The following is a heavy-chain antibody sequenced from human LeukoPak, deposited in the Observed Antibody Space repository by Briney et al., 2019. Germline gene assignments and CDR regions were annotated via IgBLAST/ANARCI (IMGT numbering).Heavy chain of an antibody. D-gene: IGHD3-22*01. Sequence: GGSLRLSCAASGFTFSSYSMNWVRQAPGKRLEWVSSISSSSSYIYYADSVKGRFTISRDNAKNSLYLQMNSLRAEDTAVYYCASYNYYDSSGYYYWGQGTLVTVSS. CDR2: ISSSSSYI. CDR3: ASYNYYDSSGYYY. V-gene: IGHV3-21*01. CDR1: GFTFSSYS. J-gene: IGHJ4*02.